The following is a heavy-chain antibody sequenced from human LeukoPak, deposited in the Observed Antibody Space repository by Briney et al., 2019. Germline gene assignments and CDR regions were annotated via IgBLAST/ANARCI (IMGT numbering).Heavy chain of an antibody. D-gene: IGHD6-13*01. CDR2: INHGGST. CDR1: GGSFSGYY. J-gene: IGHJ5*02. CDR3: ARAAAAGNWFDP. V-gene: IGHV4-34*01. Sequence: PSETLSLTCVVYGGSFSGYYWSWIRQPPGKGLEWIGEINHGGSTNYNPSLKSRVTISVDTSKNQFSLKLSSVTAADTAVYYCARAAAAGNWFDPWGQGTLVTVSS.